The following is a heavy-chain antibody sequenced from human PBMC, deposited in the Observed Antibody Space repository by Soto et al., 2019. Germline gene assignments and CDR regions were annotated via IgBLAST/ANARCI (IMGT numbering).Heavy chain of an antibody. CDR3: ASRRCSGGSCYSAYYFGMDV. CDR1: GGSISSGGYY. J-gene: IGHJ6*02. D-gene: IGHD2-15*01. Sequence: SETLSLTCTVSGGSISSGGYYWSWIRQHPGKGLEWIGYIYYSGSTYYNPSLKSRVSISVDTSKNQFSLKLSSVTAADTAVYYCASRRCSGGSCYSAYYFGMDVWGQGTTVTVSS. CDR2: IYYSGST. V-gene: IGHV4-31*03.